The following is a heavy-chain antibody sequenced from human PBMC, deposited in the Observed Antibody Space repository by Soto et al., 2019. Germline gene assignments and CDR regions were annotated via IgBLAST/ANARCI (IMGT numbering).Heavy chain of an antibody. CDR2: IYISGTT. V-gene: IGHV4-31*03. Sequence: QVQLQESGPGLVKPSQTLSLTCTVSGGSISSGTYYWSWIRQHPGKGLEWLGYIYISGTTYYNPSLNSRINISLDTSKNQFSLKLSSVTAADTAVYYCARAGSSGYYFDYWGQGTLVTVSS. CDR3: ARAGSSGYYFDY. J-gene: IGHJ4*02. CDR1: GGSISSGTYY. D-gene: IGHD3-22*01.